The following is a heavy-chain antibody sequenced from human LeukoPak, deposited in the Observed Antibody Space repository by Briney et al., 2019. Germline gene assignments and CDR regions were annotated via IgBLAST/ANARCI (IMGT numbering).Heavy chain of an antibody. J-gene: IGHJ6*02. V-gene: IGHV3-23*01. CDR3: AKYGHCSNTSCLSVYYYYGMDV. CDR1: GFTFSSYA. CDR2: ISGSGGST. Sequence: GGSLRLSCAASGFTFSSYAMSWVRQAPGKGLEWVSAISGSGGSTYYADSVKGRFTISRDNSKNTLYLQMNSLRAEDTAVYYCAKYGHCSNTSCLSVYYYYGMDVWGQGTTVTVSS. D-gene: IGHD2-2*01.